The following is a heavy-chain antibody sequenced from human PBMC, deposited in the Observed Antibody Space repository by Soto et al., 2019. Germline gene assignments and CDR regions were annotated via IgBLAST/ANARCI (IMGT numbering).Heavy chain of an antibody. CDR1: GGTFSSYA. Sequence: SVKVSCKASGGTFSSYAISWVRQAPGQGLEWMGGIIPIFGTANYAQKFQGRVTITADESTSTAYMELSSLRSEDTAVYYCARRYFDWLLNRNQYYSGMDVWCQGTTVTVSS. J-gene: IGHJ6*02. V-gene: IGHV1-69*13. D-gene: IGHD3-9*01. CDR3: ARRYFDWLLNRNQYYSGMDV. CDR2: IIPIFGTA.